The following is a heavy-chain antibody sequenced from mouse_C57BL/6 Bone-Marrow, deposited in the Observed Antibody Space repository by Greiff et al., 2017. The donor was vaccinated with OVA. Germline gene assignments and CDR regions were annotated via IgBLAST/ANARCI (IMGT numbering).Heavy chain of an antibody. Sequence: VMLVESGPGLVAPSQSLSITCTVSGFSLTSYGVHWVRQPPGKGLEWLVVIWSDGSTTYNSALKSRLSISKDNSKSQVFLKMNSLQTDDTAMYYGARHGYDYDVPYAMDYWGQGTSVTVSS. V-gene: IGHV2-6-1*01. CDR1: GFSLTSYG. J-gene: IGHJ4*01. CDR2: IWSDGST. D-gene: IGHD2-4*01. CDR3: ARHGYDYDVPYAMDY.